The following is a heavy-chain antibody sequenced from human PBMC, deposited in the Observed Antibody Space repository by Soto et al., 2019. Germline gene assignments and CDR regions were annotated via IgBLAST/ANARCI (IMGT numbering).Heavy chain of an antibody. Sequence: EVQLVESGGALVQPGGSLRLSCAASRFTFSTYEMNWVRQAPGKGLEWVSYISSSGNTVYYADSVKGRFTISRDNTRNSLYLQMNSLRDEDTALYYCVRYCSTTLCNGVATRTFYYWGQGTLVTVSS. CDR3: VRYCSTTLCNGVATRTFYY. CDR2: ISSSGNTV. CDR1: RFTFSTYE. D-gene: IGHD2-2*01. V-gene: IGHV3-48*03. J-gene: IGHJ4*02.